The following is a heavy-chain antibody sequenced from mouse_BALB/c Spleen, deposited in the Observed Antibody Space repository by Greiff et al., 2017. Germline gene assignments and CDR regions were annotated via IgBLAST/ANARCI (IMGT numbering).Heavy chain of an antibody. CDR3: ARNGEYGNQAWFAY. D-gene: IGHD2-10*02. V-gene: IGHV2-2*02. J-gene: IGHJ3*01. Sequence: VKLMESGPGLVQPSQSLSITCTVSGFSLTSYGVHWVRQSPGKGLEWLGVIWSGGSTDYNAAFISRLSISKDNSKSQVFFKMNSLQANDTAIYYCARNGEYGNQAWFAYWGQGTLVTVSA. CDR2: IWSGGST. CDR1: GFSLTSYG.